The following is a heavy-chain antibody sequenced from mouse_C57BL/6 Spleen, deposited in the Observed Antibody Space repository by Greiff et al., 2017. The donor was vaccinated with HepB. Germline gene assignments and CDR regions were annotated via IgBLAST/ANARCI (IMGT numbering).Heavy chain of an antibody. CDR1: GYAFSSSW. Sequence: VQLQQSGPELVKPGASVKISCKASGYAFSSSWMNWVKQRPGKGLEWIGRIYPGDGDTNYNGKFKGKATLTADKSSSTAYMQLSSLTSEDSAVYFCARGYYGSSYRDYWGQGTTLTVSS. V-gene: IGHV1-82*01. CDR2: IYPGDGDT. CDR3: ARGYYGSSYRDY. J-gene: IGHJ2*01. D-gene: IGHD1-1*01.